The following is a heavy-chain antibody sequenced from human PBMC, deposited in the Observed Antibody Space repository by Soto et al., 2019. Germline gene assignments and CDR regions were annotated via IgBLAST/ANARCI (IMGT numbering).Heavy chain of an antibody. CDR3: AISLTLAGDY. CDR1: GYTFTSYA. Sequence: QVQLVQSGAEVKKPGASVKVSCKASGYTFTSYAMHWVRRAAGQRLEWMGWINAGNGNTKYSQKFQGRVTITRDTSASTAYMELSSLRSQVTAVYYCAISLTLAGDYWGQGTLVTVSS. J-gene: IGHJ4*02. CDR2: INAGNGNT. V-gene: IGHV1-3*01. D-gene: IGHD3-16*01.